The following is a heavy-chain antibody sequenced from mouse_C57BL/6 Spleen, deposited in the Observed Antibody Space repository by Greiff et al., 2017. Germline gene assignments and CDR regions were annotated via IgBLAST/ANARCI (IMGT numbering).Heavy chain of an antibody. CDR3: AREDSRGYAMDY. CDR1: GFTFSSYA. J-gene: IGHJ4*01. CDR2: ISDGGSYT. Sequence: EVQLVESGGGLVKPGGSLKLSCAASGFTFSSYAMSWVRQTPEKRLEWVATISDGGSYTYYPDNVKGRFTISRDNAKNNLYLQMSHLKSEDTAMYYCAREDSRGYAMDYWGQGTSVTVSS. V-gene: IGHV5-4*01.